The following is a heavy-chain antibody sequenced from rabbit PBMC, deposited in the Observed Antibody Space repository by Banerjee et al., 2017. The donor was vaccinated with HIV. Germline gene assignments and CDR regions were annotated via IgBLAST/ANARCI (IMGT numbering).Heavy chain of an antibody. J-gene: IGHJ4*01. CDR2: IAGGSSGST. CDR1: GFSFSGYW. D-gene: IGHD1-1*01. CDR3: VRDYSTSGWSFYL. Sequence: QSLEESGGDLVKPGASLTLTCTASGFSFSGYWMCWVRQAPGKGLEWIGCIAGGSSGSTWYASWAKGRFTISKTSSTTVTLQMTSLTAADTATYFCVRDYSTSGWSFYLWGQGTLVTVS. V-gene: IGHV1S40*01.